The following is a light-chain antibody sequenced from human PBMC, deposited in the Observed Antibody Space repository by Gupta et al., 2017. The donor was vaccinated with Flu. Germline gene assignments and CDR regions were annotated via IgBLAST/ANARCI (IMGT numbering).Light chain of an antibody. CDR2: KAS. CDR3: QQYLRYPWT. Sequence: IQFTQSPSTLSASEGDRVTITCRASENIFTWLAWYQQKPGTAPKLLIQKASTLENGVPARFSGSGSGTEFTLTISSLHPDDFATYFCQQYLRYPWTFGPATKVDIE. V-gene: IGKV1-5*03. CDR1: ENIFTW. J-gene: IGKJ1*01.